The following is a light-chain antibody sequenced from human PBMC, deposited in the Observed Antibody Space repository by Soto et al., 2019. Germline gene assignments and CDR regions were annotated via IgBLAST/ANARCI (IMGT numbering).Light chain of an antibody. CDR3: CSYAGRSTVV. CDR2: EGI. J-gene: IGLJ2*01. V-gene: IGLV2-23*01. Sequence: QSVLTQPASVSGSPRQSITISCTGTSSDIGSYNLVSWYQQHPGKAPKLLIYEGIKRPSGISNRFSASKSGNTASLTISGLQAEDEGDYYCCSYAGRSTVVFGGGTKVTVL. CDR1: SSDIGSYNL.